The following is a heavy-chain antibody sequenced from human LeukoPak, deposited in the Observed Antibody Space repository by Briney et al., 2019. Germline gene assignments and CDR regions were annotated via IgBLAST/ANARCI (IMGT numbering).Heavy chain of an antibody. D-gene: IGHD4-11*01. Sequence: GASVKVSCKASGYTFTGYNVHWVRQAPGQGLEWMGWINPNNGGTIYAQKFRGRVTMTRDTSISTAYMELSSLRSDDTAVYYCARPLNDYTFDYWGQGTLATVSS. CDR3: ARPLNDYTFDY. J-gene: IGHJ4*02. V-gene: IGHV1-2*02. CDR2: INPNNGGT. CDR1: GYTFTGYN.